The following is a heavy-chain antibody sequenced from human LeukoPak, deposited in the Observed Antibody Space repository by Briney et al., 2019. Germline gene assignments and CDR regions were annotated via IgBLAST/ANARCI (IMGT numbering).Heavy chain of an antibody. CDR2: IYYSGST. CDR1: GGSVSSGSYY. J-gene: IGHJ6*02. Sequence: SETLSLTCTVSGGSVSSGSYYWSWIRQPPGKGLEWIGYIYYSGSTNYNPSLKSRVTISVDTSKNQFSLKLSSVTAADTAVYYGARGGNRTPINLRDVGGQGPTVTVSS. V-gene: IGHV4-61*01. CDR3: ARGGNRTPINLRDV. D-gene: IGHD2/OR15-2a*01.